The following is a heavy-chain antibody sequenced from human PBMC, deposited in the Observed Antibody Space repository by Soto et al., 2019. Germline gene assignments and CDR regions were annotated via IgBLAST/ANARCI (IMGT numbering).Heavy chain of an antibody. J-gene: IGHJ4*02. CDR2: MYYSGGS. CDR3: VRSGHSFGGVM. Sequence: SETLSLTCTVSGASMNNYYGSWVRQPPGKGLEWIGYMYYSGGSNSNPSLKGRGTISVDTSKDQISLKLTSVTAADTAVYYCVRSGHSFGGVMWGQGTLVTVSS. CDR1: GASMNNYY. D-gene: IGHD3-16*01. V-gene: IGHV4-59*01.